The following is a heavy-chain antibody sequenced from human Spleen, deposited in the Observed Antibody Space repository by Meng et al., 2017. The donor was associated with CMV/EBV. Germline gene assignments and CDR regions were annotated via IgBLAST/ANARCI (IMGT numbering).Heavy chain of an antibody. CDR3: ASPHYDSSGYYSHYFDY. Sequence: GTVSSYTISGVRQAPGQGLEWMGRITPILGIANYAQKFQGRVTITADKSTSTAYMELSSLRSEDTAVYYCASPHYDSSGYYSHYFDYWGQGTLVTVSS. CDR1: GTVSSYT. J-gene: IGHJ4*02. CDR2: ITPILGIA. D-gene: IGHD3-22*01. V-gene: IGHV1-69*02.